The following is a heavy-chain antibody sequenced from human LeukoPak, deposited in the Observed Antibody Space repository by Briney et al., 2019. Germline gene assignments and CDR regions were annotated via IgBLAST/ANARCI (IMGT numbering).Heavy chain of an antibody. V-gene: IGHV4-59*08. CDR2: IYYSGST. CDR1: GGSISSYY. D-gene: IGHD2-2*01. Sequence: SETLSLTCTVSGGSISSYYWSWIRLPPGKGLEWIGYIYYSGSTNYNPSLKSRVTISVDTSKNQFSLKLSSVTAADTAVYYCASLVVTEQYCSSTSCYVGWFDPWGQGTLVTVSS. J-gene: IGHJ5*02. CDR3: ASLVVTEQYCSSTSCYVGWFDP.